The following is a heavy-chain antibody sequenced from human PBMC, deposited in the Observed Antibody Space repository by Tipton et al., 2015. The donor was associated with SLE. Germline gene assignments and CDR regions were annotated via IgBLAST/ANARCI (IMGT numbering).Heavy chain of an antibody. J-gene: IGHJ3*02. CDR3: ARGVAYYYDSGAFDI. D-gene: IGHD3-22*01. CDR2: INYSGST. CDR1: DGSFSGYH. V-gene: IGHV4-34*01. Sequence: TLSLTCTIYDGSFSGYHWSWIRQPPGKGLEWIREINYSGSTNYNPSLKSRVTISIGTSKNQLSLKLTSVTAADTAVYYCARGVAYYYDSGAFDIWGQGTMVTVSS.